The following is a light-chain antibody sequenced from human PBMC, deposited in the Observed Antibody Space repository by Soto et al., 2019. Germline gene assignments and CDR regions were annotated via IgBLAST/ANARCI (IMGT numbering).Light chain of an antibody. CDR2: GAS. Sequence: EIVLTQSPGTLSLSPVDRATLSCRASQSVSSSSLAWYQQKPGQAPSLRIYGASIRATGIPDRFSGSGSGTDFTLSISRLEREDFAVYYCQQYGSSPRTFGQGTKVEIK. CDR1: QSVSSSS. V-gene: IGKV3-20*01. CDR3: QQYGSSPRT. J-gene: IGKJ1*01.